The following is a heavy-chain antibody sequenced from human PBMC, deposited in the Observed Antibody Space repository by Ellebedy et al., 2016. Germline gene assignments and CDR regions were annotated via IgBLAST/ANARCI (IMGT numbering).Heavy chain of an antibody. CDR3: ARTRITMVRGVIRIDFPFDY. V-gene: IGHV2-26*01. CDR1: GFSLSNARMG. Sequence: SGPTLVKPTETLTLTCTVSGFSLSNARMGVSWIRQPPGKALEWLAHIFSNDEKSYSTSLKSRLTISKDTSKSQVVLTMTNMDPVDTATYYCARTRITMVRGVIRIDFPFDYWGQGTLVTVSS. CDR2: IFSNDEK. D-gene: IGHD3-10*01. J-gene: IGHJ4*02.